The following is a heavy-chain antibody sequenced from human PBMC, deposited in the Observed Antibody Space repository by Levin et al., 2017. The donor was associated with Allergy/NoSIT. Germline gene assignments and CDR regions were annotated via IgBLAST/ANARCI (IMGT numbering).Heavy chain of an antibody. CDR1: GGSIRSYY. CDR3: ARWLYDDAFDI. J-gene: IGHJ3*02. CDR2: IYYSGST. Sequence: SQTLSLTCTVSGGSIRSYYWSWIRQPPGKGLEWIGYIYYSGSTNYNPSLKSRVTISVDTSKNQFSLKLSSVTAADTAVYYCARWLYDDAFDIWGQGTMVTVSS. V-gene: IGHV4-59*01. D-gene: IGHD3-3*01.